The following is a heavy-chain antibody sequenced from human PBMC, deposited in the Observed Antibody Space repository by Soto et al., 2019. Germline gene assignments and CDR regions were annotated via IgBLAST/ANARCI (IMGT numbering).Heavy chain of an antibody. D-gene: IGHD2-2*01. V-gene: IGHV1-69*02. CDR3: ARAPSYDYGDY. CDR2: IIPILGIA. Sequence: SVKVSCKASGGTFSSYTISWVRQAPGQGLEWMGRIIPILGIANYAQKFQGRVTITADKSTSTAYMELSSLRSEDTAVYYCARAPSYDYGDYWGQGTLVTVSS. J-gene: IGHJ4*02. CDR1: GGTFSSYT.